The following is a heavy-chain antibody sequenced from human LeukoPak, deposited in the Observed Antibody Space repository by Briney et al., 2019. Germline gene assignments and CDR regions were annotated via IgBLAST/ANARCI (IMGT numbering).Heavy chain of an antibody. J-gene: IGHJ5*02. CDR1: GGSISSSSYY. D-gene: IGHD5/OR15-5a*01. CDR2: IYSSVST. Sequence: SETLSLTCTVSGGSISSSSYYWGWIRQPPGKGLEWIGNIYSSVSTYYNPSLESRVTISLDTAKRQFSLKLSSVTAADTAVYYCAREAVSSPSWGQGTLVTVSS. CDR3: AREAVSSPS. V-gene: IGHV4-39*07.